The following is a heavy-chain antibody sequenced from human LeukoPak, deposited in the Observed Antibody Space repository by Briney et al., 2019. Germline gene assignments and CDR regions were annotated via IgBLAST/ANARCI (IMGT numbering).Heavy chain of an antibody. CDR3: ASIGLVVVGTDYYYYGIDV. CDR2: IYHNGIT. Sequence: SETLSLTCAVSGGSISSSNWWSWVRQPPGKGLEWIGEIYHNGITNYNPSLKSRVTMSVDKSKNQFSLKLTSVTAADTAVYYCASIGLVVVGTDYYYYGIDVWGQGTLVTVSS. D-gene: IGHD6-13*01. V-gene: IGHV4-4*02. J-gene: IGHJ6*02. CDR1: GGSISSSNW.